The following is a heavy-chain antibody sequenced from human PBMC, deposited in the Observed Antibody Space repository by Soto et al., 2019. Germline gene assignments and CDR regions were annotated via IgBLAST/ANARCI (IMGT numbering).Heavy chain of an antibody. Sequence: GASVKVSCKASGYTFTSYYMHWVRQAPGQGLEWMGIINPSGGSTSYAQKFQGRVTMTRDTSTSTVYMELSSLRSEDTAVYYCARVFRKYCSSTSCYGGLWFDPWGQGNLGTVSS. CDR3: ARVFRKYCSSTSCYGGLWFDP. CDR1: GYTFTSYY. J-gene: IGHJ5*02. CDR2: INPSGGST. D-gene: IGHD2-2*01. V-gene: IGHV1-46*01.